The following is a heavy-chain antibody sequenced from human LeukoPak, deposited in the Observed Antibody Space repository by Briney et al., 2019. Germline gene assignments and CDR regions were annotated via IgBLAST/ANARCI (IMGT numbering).Heavy chain of an antibody. J-gene: IGHJ5*02. CDR3: AREYCSSTSCYRYSVWFDP. V-gene: IGHV1-69*13. D-gene: IGHD2-2*02. Sequence: SVKVSCKASGGTFSSYAISWVRQAPGQGLEWMGGIIPIFGTANYAQKFQGRVTITADESTSTAYMELSSLRSDDTAVYYCAREYCSSTSCYRYSVWFDPWGQGTLVTVSS. CDR2: IIPIFGTA. CDR1: GGTFSSYA.